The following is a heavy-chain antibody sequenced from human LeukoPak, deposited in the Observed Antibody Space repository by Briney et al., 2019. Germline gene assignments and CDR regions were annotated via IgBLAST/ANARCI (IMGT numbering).Heavy chain of an antibody. Sequence: SETLSLTCTVSGGSISSYYWSWIRQPPGKGLEWIGYIYYSGSTKYNPSLKSRVTISVDTSKNQFSLKLSSVTAADTAVYYCARDSGSGRPFDYWGQGTLVTVSS. CDR3: ARDSGSGRPFDY. V-gene: IGHV4-59*01. J-gene: IGHJ4*02. D-gene: IGHD3-10*01. CDR1: GGSISSYY. CDR2: IYYSGST.